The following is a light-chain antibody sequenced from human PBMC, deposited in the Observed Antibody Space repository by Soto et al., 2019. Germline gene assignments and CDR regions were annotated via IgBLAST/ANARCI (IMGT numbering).Light chain of an antibody. Sequence: EVVLTQSPGTLSLSPGERATLSCRASQSVSNNYLAWYQQKPGQSPKLLIFGSSDRATGIPDRFSGSGSWTNFTLTISSLEPEDFAVYYCQQYGSSPPYTFGRGTKLEIK. CDR3: QQYGSSPPYT. V-gene: IGKV3-20*01. CDR2: GSS. CDR1: QSVSNNY. J-gene: IGKJ2*01.